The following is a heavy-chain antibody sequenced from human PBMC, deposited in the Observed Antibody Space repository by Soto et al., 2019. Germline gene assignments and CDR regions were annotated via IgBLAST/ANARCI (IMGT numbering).Heavy chain of an antibody. Sequence: QEQLVQSGAEVKKPGSSVKVSCKASGGIFSSYAISWVRRAPGQGLEWMGGIIPIFGTANYAQKFQGRVTITADESTNTAYMDLSSLKSEDTAIYFCARGGSGYVWFNEFWGQGTLVTVSS. D-gene: IGHD3-22*01. CDR2: IIPIFGTA. V-gene: IGHV1-69*01. CDR1: GGIFSSYA. J-gene: IGHJ4*02. CDR3: ARGGSGYVWFNEF.